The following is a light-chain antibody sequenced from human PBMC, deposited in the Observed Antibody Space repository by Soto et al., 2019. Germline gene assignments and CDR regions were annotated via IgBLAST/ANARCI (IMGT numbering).Light chain of an antibody. CDR3: QQYVVGSTLT. CDR1: HSVSSN. V-gene: IGKV3D-15*01. CDR2: DAY. Sequence: EIVMTQSPATLSVSPGESATLSCRGSHSVSSNLAWYHHKPGEAPRLLISDAYIRAAGVPDTFSGSGSGTEFTLTISRLEPEDFALYYCQQYVVGSTLTCGRGTRLEIK. J-gene: IGKJ5*01.